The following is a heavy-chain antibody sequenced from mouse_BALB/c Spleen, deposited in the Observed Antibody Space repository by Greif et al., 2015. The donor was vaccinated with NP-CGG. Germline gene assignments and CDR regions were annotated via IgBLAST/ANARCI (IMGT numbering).Heavy chain of an antibody. V-gene: IGHV5-12-1*01. J-gene: IGHJ2*01. CDR2: ISSGGGST. CDR3: ARYYGNYFDY. D-gene: IGHD2-1*01. CDR1: GFAFSSYD. Sequence: EVMLVESGGGLVKPGGSLKLSCAASGFAFSSYDMSWVRQTPEKRLEWVAYISSGGGSTYYPDTVKGRFTISRDNAKSTLYLQMSSLKSEDTAMYYCARYYGNYFDYWGQGTTLTVSS.